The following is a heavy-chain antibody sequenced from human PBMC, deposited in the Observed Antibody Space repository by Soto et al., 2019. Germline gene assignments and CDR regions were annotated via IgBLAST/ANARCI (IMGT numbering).Heavy chain of an antibody. J-gene: IGHJ4*02. V-gene: IGHV3-23*01. Sequence: GGSLRLSCAASGFTFSTYTMNWFRQAPGKGLEWVSAITGGSNTYYADSVKGRFTISRDNSKKTLYLQMNSLRVEDTAVYYCAKGSGSHYDYFDYWGRGTLVTVSS. CDR2: ITGGSNT. CDR1: GFTFSTYT. CDR3: AKGSGSHYDYFDY. D-gene: IGHD1-26*01.